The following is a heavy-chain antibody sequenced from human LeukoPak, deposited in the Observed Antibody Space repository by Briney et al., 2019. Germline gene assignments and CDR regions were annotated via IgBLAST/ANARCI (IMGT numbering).Heavy chain of an antibody. CDR3: ARGYYDSSGYRLAEYFQH. CDR2: INHSGGT. J-gene: IGHJ1*01. D-gene: IGHD3-22*01. CDR1: GGSFSGYY. V-gene: IGHV4-34*01. Sequence: SETPSLTCAVYGGSFSGYYWSWIRQPPGKGLEWIGEINHSGGTNYNPSLKSRVTISVDTSKNQFSLKLSSVTAADTAVYYCARGYYDSSGYRLAEYFQHWGQGTLVTVSS.